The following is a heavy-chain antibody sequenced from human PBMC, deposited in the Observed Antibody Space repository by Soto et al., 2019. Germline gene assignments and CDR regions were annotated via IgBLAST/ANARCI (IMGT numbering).Heavy chain of an antibody. CDR1: GYTFTSYY. D-gene: IGHD3-3*01. CDR3: ASSEGDFWSGYWFDP. V-gene: IGHV1-46*01. J-gene: IGHJ5*02. CDR2: INPSGGST. Sequence: ASVKVSCKASGYTFTSYYMHWVRQAPGQGLEWMGIINPSGGSTSYAQKFQGRVTMTRDTSTSTVYMELSSLRSEDTAVYYCASSEGDFWSGYWFDPWGQGTLVTVSS.